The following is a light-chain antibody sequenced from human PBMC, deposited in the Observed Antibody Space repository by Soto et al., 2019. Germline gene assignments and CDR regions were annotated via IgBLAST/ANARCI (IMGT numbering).Light chain of an antibody. Sequence: DIQMTQFPSSLSASVGDRVTITCRASQGINNYLIWYQQKPGKAPELLIYDAFSLQTGVPSRFSGGASGTDFTLTISSLQPEDVATYYCQQYDTLPPTFGQGTKLEI. CDR2: DAF. CDR3: QQYDTLPPT. V-gene: IGKV1-33*01. CDR1: QGINNY. J-gene: IGKJ2*01.